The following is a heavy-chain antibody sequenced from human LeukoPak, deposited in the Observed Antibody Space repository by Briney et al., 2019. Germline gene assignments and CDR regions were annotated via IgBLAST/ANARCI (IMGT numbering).Heavy chain of an antibody. CDR3: ARDLDSSGSGSFFNI. Sequence: ASVTVSCKASGYTFTAYSMHWVRQAPGQGLECMGWINPNSGGTNYAQKFQGRANMTRDTSITTDYMELSRLRSDDTGVYSCARDLDSSGSGSFFNIWGQGTMVTVSS. V-gene: IGHV1-2*02. D-gene: IGHD3-10*01. J-gene: IGHJ3*02. CDR1: GYTFTAYS. CDR2: INPNSGGT.